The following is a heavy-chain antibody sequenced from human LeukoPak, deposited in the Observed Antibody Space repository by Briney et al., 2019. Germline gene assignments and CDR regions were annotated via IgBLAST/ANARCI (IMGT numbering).Heavy chain of an antibody. V-gene: IGHV3-48*03. J-gene: IGHJ6*02. D-gene: IGHD3-3*01. CDR1: GFTPSSYE. Sequence: GGSLRLSCAASGFTPSSYEMNWVHQAPGKGLEWVSYISSSGSTIYYADSVKGRFTISRDNAKNSLYLQMNSLRAEDTAVYYCARDPRVYYDLDYHGMDVWGQGTTVTVSS. CDR3: ARDPRVYYDLDYHGMDV. CDR2: ISSSGSTI.